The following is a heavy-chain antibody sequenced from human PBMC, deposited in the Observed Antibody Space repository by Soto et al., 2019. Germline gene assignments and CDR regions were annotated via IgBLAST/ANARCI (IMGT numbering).Heavy chain of an antibody. J-gene: IGHJ6*02. V-gene: IGHV3-23*01. CDR3: AKVLGAYYDSSGYYNYYYGMDV. CDR1: GFTFSSYA. Sequence: EVQLLESGGGLVQPGGSLRLSCAASGFTFSSYAMSWVRQAPGKGLEWVSAISGSGGSTYYADSVKGRFNISRDNSKNTLYLQMNSLRAEDTAVYYCAKVLGAYYDSSGYYNYYYGMDVWGQGTTVTVSS. CDR2: ISGSGGST. D-gene: IGHD3-22*01.